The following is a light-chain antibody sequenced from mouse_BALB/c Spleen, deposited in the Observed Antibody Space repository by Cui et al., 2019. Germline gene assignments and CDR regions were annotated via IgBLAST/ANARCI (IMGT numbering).Light chain of an antibody. Sequence: DIKMTQSPSSMYASLGASVTITCKASQDINSYLSWFQQKPGKSPKTLIYRANRLVDGVPSRFSGSGSGQDYSLTISSLEYEDMGIYYCLQYDEFPWTFGGGTKLEIK. J-gene: IGKJ1*01. V-gene: IGKV14-111*01. CDR1: QDINSY. CDR3: LQYDEFPWT. CDR2: RAN.